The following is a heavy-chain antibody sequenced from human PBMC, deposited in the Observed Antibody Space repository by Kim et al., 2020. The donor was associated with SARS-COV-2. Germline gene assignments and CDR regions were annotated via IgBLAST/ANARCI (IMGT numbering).Heavy chain of an antibody. CDR3: TTDLLRATIAKCFQH. Sequence: APVKGRFPISRDDSKNTLYLQMNSLKPEDTAVYYCTTDLLRATIAKCFQHWGQGTLVTVSS. J-gene: IGHJ1*01. D-gene: IGHD1-26*01. V-gene: IGHV3-15*01.